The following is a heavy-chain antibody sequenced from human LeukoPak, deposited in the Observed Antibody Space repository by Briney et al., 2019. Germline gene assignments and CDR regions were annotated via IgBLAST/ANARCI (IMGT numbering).Heavy chain of an antibody. Sequence: NPSETLSLTCTVSGGSISGYYWSWIRQPPGKGLEWIGEINHSGSTNYNPSLKSRVTISVDTSKNQFSLKLSSVTAADTAVYYCARAGSYCLDYWGQGTLVTISS. CDR3: ARAGSYCLDY. CDR1: GGSISGYY. J-gene: IGHJ4*02. CDR2: INHSGST. V-gene: IGHV4-34*01. D-gene: IGHD1-26*01.